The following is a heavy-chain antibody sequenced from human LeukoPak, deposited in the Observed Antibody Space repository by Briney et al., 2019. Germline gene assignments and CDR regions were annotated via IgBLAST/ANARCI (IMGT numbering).Heavy chain of an antibody. CDR1: GYIFIDYE. V-gene: IGHV1-8*02. Sequence: ASVKVSCKTSGYIFIDYEISWVRQAPGQGLEWMGWMNPKSGDTGYEQKFQGRITITRDSSISTVYKELSSLRSEDTALYYCARGRYMDVWGKGTTVTVSS. CDR3: ARGRYMDV. CDR2: MNPKSGDT. J-gene: IGHJ6*03.